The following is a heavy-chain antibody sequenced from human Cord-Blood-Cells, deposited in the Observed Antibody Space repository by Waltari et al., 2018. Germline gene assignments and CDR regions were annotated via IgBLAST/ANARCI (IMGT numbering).Heavy chain of an antibody. J-gene: IGHJ5*02. V-gene: IGHV3-30-3*01. Sequence: QVQLVESGGGVVQPGRSLRLSCAASGFTFSSYAMHWVRQAPGKGLEWVAVISYDGSKKCYTDSVKGRFTISRDNSKNTLYLQMNSLRAEDTAVYYCARLGATESGSFDPWGQGTLVTVSS. CDR3: ARLGATESGSFDP. CDR2: ISYDGSKK. CDR1: GFTFSSYA. D-gene: IGHD1-26*01.